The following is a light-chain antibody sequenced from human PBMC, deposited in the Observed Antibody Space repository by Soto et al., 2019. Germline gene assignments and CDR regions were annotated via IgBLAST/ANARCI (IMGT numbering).Light chain of an antibody. Sequence: DIQMTKYPSTLSASVGDRVTITCRASQSISSWLAWYQQKPGKAPKLLIYKASSLESGVPSRFSGSGSGTEFTLTISSLQPDDFATYYCQQYNSYPWTFGQGTKVDI. V-gene: IGKV1-5*03. CDR2: KAS. CDR1: QSISSW. J-gene: IGKJ1*01. CDR3: QQYNSYPWT.